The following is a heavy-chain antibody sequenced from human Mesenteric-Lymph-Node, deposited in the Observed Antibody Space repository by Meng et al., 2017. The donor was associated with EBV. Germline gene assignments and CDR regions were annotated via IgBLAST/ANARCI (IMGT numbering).Heavy chain of an antibody. V-gene: IGHV4-34*01. Sequence: QGQLQEWGEGQFTPSETRSLTCAVYGGSFSGYYWSWIRQAPGQGLEWIGESTHNGIVNYNPSLKSRVAISVDTFKNQFSLRLTSVTAADTAIYYCARIESIWGTYRKYYFDYWGQGTLVTVSS. CDR2: STHNGIV. CDR3: ARIESIWGTYRKYYFDY. J-gene: IGHJ4*02. D-gene: IGHD3-16*02. CDR1: GGSFSGYY.